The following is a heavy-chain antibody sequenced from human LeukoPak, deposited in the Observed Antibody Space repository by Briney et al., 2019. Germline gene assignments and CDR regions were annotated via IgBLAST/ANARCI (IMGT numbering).Heavy chain of an antibody. Sequence: SETLSLTCSVSGGSISSYYWSWIRQPPGKGLEWIGEINHSGSTNYNPSLKSRVTISVDTSKNQFSLKLSSVTAADTAVYYCARGRRFLYWGQGTLVTVSS. CDR2: INHSGST. D-gene: IGHD2/OR15-2a*01. V-gene: IGHV4-34*01. CDR1: GGSISSYY. CDR3: ARGRRFLY. J-gene: IGHJ4*02.